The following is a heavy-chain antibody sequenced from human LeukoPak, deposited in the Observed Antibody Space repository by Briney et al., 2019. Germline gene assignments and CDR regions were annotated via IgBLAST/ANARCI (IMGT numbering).Heavy chain of an antibody. CDR3: ARDDIVVVPASRPFDI. CDR1: GFTFSSYS. D-gene: IGHD2-2*01. J-gene: IGHJ3*02. V-gene: IGHV3-21*01. CDR2: ISSSSSYI. Sequence: GGSLRLSCAASGFTFSSYSMNWVRQAPGKGLEWVSSISSSSSYIYYADSVKGRFTISRDNAKNSLYLQMNSLRAEDTAVYYCARDDIVVVPASRPFDIWGQGTMVTVSS.